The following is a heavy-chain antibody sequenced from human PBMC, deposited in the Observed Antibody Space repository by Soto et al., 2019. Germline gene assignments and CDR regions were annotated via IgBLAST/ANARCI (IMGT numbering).Heavy chain of an antibody. J-gene: IGHJ4*02. CDR3: ARDRDYEGIDC. V-gene: IGHV4-30-2*01. Sequence: PSETLSLTCAVSGGSISSGGYSWSWIRQPPGKGLEWIGYIYHSGSTYYNPPLKSRVTISVDTSKNQFSLKLSSVTAADTAVYYCARDRDYEGIDCWGQGTLVTVSS. CDR2: IYHSGST. CDR1: GGSISSGGYS. D-gene: IGHD4-17*01.